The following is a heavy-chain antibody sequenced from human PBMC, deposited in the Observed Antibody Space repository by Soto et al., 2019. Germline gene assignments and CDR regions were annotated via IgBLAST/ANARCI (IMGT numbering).Heavy chain of an antibody. CDR1: GFNLSDYY. Sequence: GVLRLSCAGCGFNLSDYYMSWNRQATGKGLEWVSYISSSGSTIYYADSVKGRFTISRDNAKNSLYLQMNSLRAEDTAVYYCASSYCSRGSCYPAGRGVYFDYWGQGTLVTSPQ. CDR2: ISSSGSTI. J-gene: IGHJ4*02. V-gene: IGHV3-11*01. CDR3: ASSYCSRGSCYPAGRGVYFDY. D-gene: IGHD2-15*01.